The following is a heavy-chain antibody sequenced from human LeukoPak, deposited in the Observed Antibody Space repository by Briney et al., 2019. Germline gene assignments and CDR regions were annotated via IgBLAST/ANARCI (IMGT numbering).Heavy chain of an antibody. Sequence: GGSLRLSCAASGFTFSSYGMRWVRQAPGKGLEWVAVIWYDGSNKYYADSVKGRFTISRDNSKNTLYLQMNSLRAEDTAVYYCARDLSGYDQGPFDYWGQGTLVTVSS. V-gene: IGHV3-33*01. CDR2: IWYDGSNK. CDR1: GFTFSSYG. J-gene: IGHJ4*02. D-gene: IGHD5-12*01. CDR3: ARDLSGYDQGPFDY.